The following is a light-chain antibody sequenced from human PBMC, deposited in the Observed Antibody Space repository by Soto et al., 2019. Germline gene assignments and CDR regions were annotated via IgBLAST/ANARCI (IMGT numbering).Light chain of an antibody. CDR1: QSVASSY. J-gene: IGKJ2*01. Sequence: EIVLTQSPGTLSLSPGEGATLSCRASQSVASSYLAWYQQKPGQAPRIIIYGASNRATGTPDRFSGGGSGTDFTLTISRLEPEDFAVYYCQQYGSSSFTFGQGTKLEIK. CDR3: QQYGSSSFT. V-gene: IGKV3-20*01. CDR2: GAS.